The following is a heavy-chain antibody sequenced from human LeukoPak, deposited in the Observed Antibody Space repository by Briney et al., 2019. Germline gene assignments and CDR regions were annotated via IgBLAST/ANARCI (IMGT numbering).Heavy chain of an antibody. Sequence: PSETLSLTCTVSGGSISSYYWTWIRQPPGKGLEWIGYISYIGSTNYNPSLKCRVTISIDTSKNQFSLKLSSVTAADTAVYYCARDLVTVTKGFDIWGQGTMVSVSS. V-gene: IGHV4-59*01. J-gene: IGHJ3*02. CDR3: ARDLVTVTKGFDI. CDR2: ISYIGST. D-gene: IGHD4-17*01. CDR1: GGSISSYY.